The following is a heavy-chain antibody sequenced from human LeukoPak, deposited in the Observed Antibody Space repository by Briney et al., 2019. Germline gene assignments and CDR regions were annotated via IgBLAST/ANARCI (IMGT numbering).Heavy chain of an antibody. V-gene: IGHV3-23*01. Sequence: GGSLRLSCAASGFTFSSYAMSWVRQAPGKGLEWVSDISGSGGSTYYADSVKGRFTISRDNSKNTLYLQMNSLRAEDTAVYYCAKDPGNRLLDYMDVWGKGTTVTVSS. CDR2: ISGSGGST. D-gene: IGHD2/OR15-2a*01. CDR1: GFTFSSYA. CDR3: AKDPGNRLLDYMDV. J-gene: IGHJ6*03.